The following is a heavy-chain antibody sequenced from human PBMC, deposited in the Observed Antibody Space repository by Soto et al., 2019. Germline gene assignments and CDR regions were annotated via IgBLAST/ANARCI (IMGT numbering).Heavy chain of an antibody. CDR1: GGTFSSYA. Sequence: GASVKVSCKASGGTFSSYAISWVRQAPGQGLEWMGGIIPIFGTANYAQKFQGRVTITADESTSTAYMELSSLRSEDTAMYYCASGAYCGGDCYSVGYYYYGMDVWGQGTTVTVSS. CDR3: ASGAYCGGDCYSVGYYYYGMDV. J-gene: IGHJ6*02. V-gene: IGHV1-69*13. CDR2: IIPIFGTA. D-gene: IGHD2-21*02.